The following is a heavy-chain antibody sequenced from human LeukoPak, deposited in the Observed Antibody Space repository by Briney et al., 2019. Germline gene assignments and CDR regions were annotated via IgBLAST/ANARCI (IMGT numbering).Heavy chain of an antibody. CDR3: ARAPRLDCGGDCQYYFDY. Sequence: GGSLRLSCAASGFTFSSYWMSWVRQAPGKGLEWVANTKQDGSEKYYVDSVKGRFTISRDDAKNSLYLQMNSLRAEDTAVYYCARAPRLDCGGDCQYYFDYWGQGTLVTVSS. CDR1: GFTFSSYW. V-gene: IGHV3-7*01. D-gene: IGHD2-21*02. CDR2: TKQDGSEK. J-gene: IGHJ4*02.